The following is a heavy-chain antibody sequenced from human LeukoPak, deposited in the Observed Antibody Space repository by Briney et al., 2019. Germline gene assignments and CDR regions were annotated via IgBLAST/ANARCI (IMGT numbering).Heavy chain of an antibody. Sequence: GGSLRLSCAASGFTFSDYYMSWIRQAPGKGLEWVSYISSSGSTIYYADSVKGRFTISRDNAKNSLYLQMNSLRAEDTAVYYCARHASYDSSGYYYVRYFDYWGQGTLVTVSS. CDR3: ARHASYDSSGYYYVRYFDY. V-gene: IGHV3-11*01. CDR2: ISSSGSTI. CDR1: GFTFSDYY. J-gene: IGHJ4*02. D-gene: IGHD3-22*01.